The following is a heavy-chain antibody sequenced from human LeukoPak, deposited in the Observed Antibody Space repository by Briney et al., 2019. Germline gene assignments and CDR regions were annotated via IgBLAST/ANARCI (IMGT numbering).Heavy chain of an antibody. CDR2: IYYSGST. J-gene: IGHJ3*02. Sequence: SETLSLTCTVSGGSISSSSYYWGWIRQPPGKGLEWIGSIYYSGSTYYNPSLKSRVTISVDTSKNQFSLKLSSVTAADTAVYYCARHRYSSSSFAFDIWGQGTMVTVSS. CDR1: GGSISSSSYY. D-gene: IGHD6-6*01. V-gene: IGHV4-39*01. CDR3: ARHRYSSSSFAFDI.